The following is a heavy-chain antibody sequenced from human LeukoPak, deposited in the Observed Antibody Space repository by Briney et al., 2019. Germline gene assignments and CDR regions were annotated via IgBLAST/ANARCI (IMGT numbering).Heavy chain of an antibody. J-gene: IGHJ3*02. Sequence: ASVTVSCKASGYTFTSYGISWVRQAPGQGLEWMGGIIPIFGTANYAQKFQGRVTITADKSTSTAYMELSSLRSEDTAVYYCARERDIVVVVAADNYAFDIWGQGTMVTVSS. CDR1: GYTFTSYG. D-gene: IGHD2-15*01. CDR3: ARERDIVVVVAADNYAFDI. V-gene: IGHV1-69*06. CDR2: IIPIFGTA.